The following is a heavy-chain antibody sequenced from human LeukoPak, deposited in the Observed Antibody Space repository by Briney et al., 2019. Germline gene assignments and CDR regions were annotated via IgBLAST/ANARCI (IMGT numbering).Heavy chain of an antibody. CDR1: GGSFSGYY. D-gene: IGHD6-13*01. CDR3: ARGRGYSSSWPFDY. V-gene: IGHV4-34*01. J-gene: IGHJ4*02. Sequence: PSETLSLTCAVYGGSFSGYYWSWIRQPPGKGLEWIGEINHSGSTNYNPSLKSRVTISVDTSKNQFSLKLSSVTAADTAVYYCARGRGYSSSWPFDYWGQGTLVTVSS. CDR2: INHSGST.